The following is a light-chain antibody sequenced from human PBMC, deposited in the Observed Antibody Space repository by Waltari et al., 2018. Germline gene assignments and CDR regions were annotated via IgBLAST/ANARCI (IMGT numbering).Light chain of an antibody. CDR1: ENIKNA. CDR3: QQYYTTPSIT. CDR2: AAS. Sequence: DIQMTQSPSSLSASVGDRVTITCRASENIKNAFAWYHQKPGKAPKLLVYAASKLESGIPSKFSGSGSGTDYSLTISDLQLEDFATYYCQQYYTTPSITFGQGTRLEIK. V-gene: IGKV1-NL1*01. J-gene: IGKJ5*01.